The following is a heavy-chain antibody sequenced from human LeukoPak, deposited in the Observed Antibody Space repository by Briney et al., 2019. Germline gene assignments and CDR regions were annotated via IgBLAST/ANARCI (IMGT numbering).Heavy chain of an antibody. D-gene: IGHD6-19*01. V-gene: IGHV3-23*01. CDR2: ISGSGGST. J-gene: IGHJ4*02. Sequence: GGSLRLSCVASGFTFSSCAMSWVRQAPGKGLEWVSGISGSGGSTYYADSVKGRFTISRDNSKNTLFLQMNSLRAEDTAVYYCAKETYSSGWYPYFDYWGQGTLVTASS. CDR3: AKETYSSGWYPYFDY. CDR1: GFTFSSCA.